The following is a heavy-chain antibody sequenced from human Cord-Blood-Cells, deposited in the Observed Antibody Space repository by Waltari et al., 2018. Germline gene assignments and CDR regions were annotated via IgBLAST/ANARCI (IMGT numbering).Heavy chain of an antibody. D-gene: IGHD6-6*01. Sequence: QVQLQQWGAGLLKPPETLSLTCAVYGGSFSGYYWSWIRQPPGKGLEWIGEINHSGSTNYNPSLKSRVTISVDTSKNQFSLKLSSVTAADTAVYYCARGSRSSENYWGQGTLVTVSS. V-gene: IGHV4-34*01. CDR3: ARGSRSSENY. CDR1: GGSFSGYY. CDR2: INHSGST. J-gene: IGHJ4*02.